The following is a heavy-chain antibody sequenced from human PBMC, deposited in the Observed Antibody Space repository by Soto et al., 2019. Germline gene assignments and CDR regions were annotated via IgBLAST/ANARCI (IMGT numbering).Heavy chain of an antibody. J-gene: IGHJ4*02. CDR3: ARGFATTGYLVDY. D-gene: IGHD3-9*01. Sequence: EVQLLESGGGLVQPGGSLRLSCAASGFTFSSYAMSWVRQAPGKGLEWVSAISASGGSTYYADSVKGRFTISRDNSKNTLYLQMNSLRGEDTAVYFCARGFATTGYLVDYWGQGTLVTVSS. CDR2: ISASGGST. V-gene: IGHV3-23*01. CDR1: GFTFSSYA.